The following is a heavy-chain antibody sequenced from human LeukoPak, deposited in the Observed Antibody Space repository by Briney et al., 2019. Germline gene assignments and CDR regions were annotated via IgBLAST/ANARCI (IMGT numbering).Heavy chain of an antibody. D-gene: IGHD6-19*01. J-gene: IGHJ4*02. V-gene: IGHV1-8*01. Sequence: ASVKVSCKASGYTFTSYDINWVRQATGQGLEWMGWMNPNSGNTGYAQKFQGRVTMTRNTSISTAYMELSSLRSEDTAVYYCATKHSSGWFYYFDYWGQGTLVTVSS. CDR3: ATKHSSGWFYYFDY. CDR1: GYTFTSYD. CDR2: MNPNSGNT.